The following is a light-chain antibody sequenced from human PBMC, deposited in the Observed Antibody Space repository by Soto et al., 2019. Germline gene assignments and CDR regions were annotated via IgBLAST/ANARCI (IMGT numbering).Light chain of an antibody. CDR2: DIS. CDR1: QTVSRN. CDR3: KQYNNWPS. J-gene: IGKJ5*01. Sequence: VMTQSPATLSVSPGDSATLSCRASQTVSRNLAWYQQRPCQAPRLLIYDISNRAAGVQARFSGSGSETEFTLTIRSLQSEDFAVYFCKQYNNWPSCGQGTRLEIK. V-gene: IGKV3-15*01.